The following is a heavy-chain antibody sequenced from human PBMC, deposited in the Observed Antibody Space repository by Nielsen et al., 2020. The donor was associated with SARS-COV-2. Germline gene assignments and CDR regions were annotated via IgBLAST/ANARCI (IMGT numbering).Heavy chain of an antibody. CDR1: GYSFTSYW. V-gene: IGHV5-51*01. CDR2: IYPGDSDT. J-gene: IGHJ4*02. Sequence: KVSCKGSGYSFTSYWIGWVRQMPGKGLEWMGIIYPGDSDTRYSPSFQGQVTISADKSISTAYLQWSSLKASDTAMYYCARLEYSSGWYEDYWGQGTLVTVSS. D-gene: IGHD6-19*01. CDR3: ARLEYSSGWYEDY.